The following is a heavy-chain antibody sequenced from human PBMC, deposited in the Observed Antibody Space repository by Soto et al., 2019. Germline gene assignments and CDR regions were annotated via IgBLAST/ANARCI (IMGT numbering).Heavy chain of an antibody. Sequence: EVQLVESGGGLVQPGGSLRLSCAASGFTFSSYDMHWVRQATGKGLEWVSAIGTAGDTYYPGSVKGRFTISRENAKNSLYLQMNSLRAGDTAVYYSARAAHWRGWFDPWGQGTLVTVSS. J-gene: IGHJ5*02. CDR3: ARAAHWRGWFDP. CDR2: IGTAGDT. CDR1: GFTFSSYD. D-gene: IGHD3-3*01. V-gene: IGHV3-13*01.